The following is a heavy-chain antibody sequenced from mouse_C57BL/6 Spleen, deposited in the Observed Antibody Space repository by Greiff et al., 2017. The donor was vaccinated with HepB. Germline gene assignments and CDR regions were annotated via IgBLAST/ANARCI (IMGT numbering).Heavy chain of an antibody. Sequence: EVQLQESGPELVKPGASVKISCKASGYSFTGYYMNWVKQSPEKSLEWIGEINPSTGGTTYNQKFKAKATLTVDKSSSTPYMQLKSLTSEDSAVYYCARVNWDGFAYWGQGTLVTVSA. CDR3: ARVNWDGFAY. J-gene: IGHJ3*01. D-gene: IGHD4-1*01. V-gene: IGHV1-42*01. CDR1: GYSFTGYY. CDR2: INPSTGGT.